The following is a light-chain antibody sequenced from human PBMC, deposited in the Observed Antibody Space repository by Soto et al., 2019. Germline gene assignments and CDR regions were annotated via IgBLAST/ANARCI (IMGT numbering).Light chain of an antibody. CDR2: GVS. Sequence: QSALTQPPSASGSPGQSVTISCTGTSSDVGGYSYVSWYQQHPGKAPKLMIYGVSKRPSGVPDRCSGSKSGNTASLTVAGLQAEDEADYYCCSFAGSNNYVFGTGTKVTVL. CDR3: CSFAGSNNYV. CDR1: SSDVGGYSY. J-gene: IGLJ1*01. V-gene: IGLV2-8*01.